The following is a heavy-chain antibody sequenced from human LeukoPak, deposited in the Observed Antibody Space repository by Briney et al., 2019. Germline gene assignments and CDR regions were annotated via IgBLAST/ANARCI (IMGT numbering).Heavy chain of an antibody. CDR1: GFTFSRYG. CDR2: ISYDGSNK. CDR3: AKDGTMVLHY. J-gene: IGHJ4*02. V-gene: IGHV3-30*18. D-gene: IGHD2-8*01. Sequence: PGRSLRLSCAASGFTFSRYGMHWVRQAPGKGLEWVAVISYDGSNKYYADSVKGRFTISRDNSKNTLYLQMNSLRAEDTDVYYCAKDGTMVLHYWGQGTLVTVSS.